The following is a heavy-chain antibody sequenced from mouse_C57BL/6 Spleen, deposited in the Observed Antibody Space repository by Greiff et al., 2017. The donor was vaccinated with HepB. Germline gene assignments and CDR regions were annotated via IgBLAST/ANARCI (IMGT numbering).Heavy chain of an antibody. Sequence: QVQLQQSGAELVRPGASVTLSCKASGYTFTDYEMHWVKQTPVHGLEWIGAIDPETGGTAYNQKFKGKAILTADKSSSTAYMELRSLTSEDSAVYHCTRGDGYYPRAMDYWGQGTSVTVSS. V-gene: IGHV1-15*01. CDR1: GYTFTDYE. J-gene: IGHJ4*01. CDR2: IDPETGGT. D-gene: IGHD2-3*01. CDR3: TRGDGYYPRAMDY.